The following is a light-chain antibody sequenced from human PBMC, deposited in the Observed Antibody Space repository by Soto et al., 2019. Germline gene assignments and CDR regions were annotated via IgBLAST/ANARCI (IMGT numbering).Light chain of an antibody. CDR3: SSYTSSSTYV. V-gene: IGLV2-14*01. Sequence: QSALTQPASVSGSPGQSITISCTGTSSDVGTYNYVSWYQQHPGKAPKLMIYEVSNRPSGVSDRFSGSKSDNTASLSISGLQAEDEADYYCSSYTSSSTYVFXTGTKVTVL. CDR2: EVS. CDR1: SSDVGTYNY. J-gene: IGLJ1*01.